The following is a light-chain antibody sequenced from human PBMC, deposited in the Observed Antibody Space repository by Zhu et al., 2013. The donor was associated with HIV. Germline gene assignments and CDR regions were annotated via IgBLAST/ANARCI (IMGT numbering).Light chain of an antibody. CDR1: SGHSNCA. CDR2: LNSDGSH. V-gene: IGLV4-69*02. J-gene: IGLJ3*02. Sequence: QPVLTQSPSASASLGASVKLTCTLSSGHSNCAIAWHQHYPQKGPPYLMSLNSDGSHTKGDGSLIASQAPALGLTLTISSLQSEDEADSYCQTWGTGIQVFGGGTKLTVL. CDR3: QTWGTGIQV.